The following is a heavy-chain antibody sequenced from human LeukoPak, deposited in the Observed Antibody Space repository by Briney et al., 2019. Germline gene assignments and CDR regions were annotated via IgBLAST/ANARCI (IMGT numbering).Heavy chain of an antibody. Sequence: GGSLRLSCAASGFTFSSYNMNWVRQAPGKGLEWVSSITSSSNYIYYADSVKGRFTISRDNAKNSLYLQMNSLRAEDTTVYYCARGCWDYGSGSYCGIDYWGQGTLVTVSS. V-gene: IGHV3-21*03. CDR1: GFTFSSYN. CDR3: ARGCWDYGSGSYCGIDY. D-gene: IGHD3-10*01. CDR2: ITSSSNYI. J-gene: IGHJ4*02.